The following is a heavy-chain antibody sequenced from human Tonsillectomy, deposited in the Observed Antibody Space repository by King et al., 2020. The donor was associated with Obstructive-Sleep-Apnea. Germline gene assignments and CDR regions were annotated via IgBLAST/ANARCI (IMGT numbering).Heavy chain of an antibody. CDR2: INPNSGGT. V-gene: IGHV1-2*04. J-gene: IGHJ4*02. Sequence: QLVQSGAEVKKPGASVKVSCKASGYTFTGYYLHWVRQAPGQGLEWMGWINPNSGGTNYAQKFQGWVTMTRGTSISTAYMALSRLRSDDTAVYYCALVGKDILTGYSFDYWGQGTLVTVSS. CDR3: ALVGKDILTGYSFDY. CDR1: GYTFTGYY. D-gene: IGHD3-9*01.